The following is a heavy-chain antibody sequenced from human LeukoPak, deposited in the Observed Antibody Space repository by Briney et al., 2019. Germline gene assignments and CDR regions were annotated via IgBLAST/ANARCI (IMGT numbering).Heavy chain of an antibody. CDR2: IYYSGST. Sequence: SETLSLTCTVSGGSISSSSYYWGWIRQPPGKGLEWIGSIYYSGSTYYNPSLKSRVTMSVDTSNNQFSLKLSSVTAADTAVYYCARRPQLGYYGSGSYHGLGPKFDYWGQGTLVTVSS. V-gene: IGHV4-39*07. CDR1: GGSISSSSYY. CDR3: ARRPQLGYYGSGSYHGLGPKFDY. J-gene: IGHJ4*02. D-gene: IGHD3-10*01.